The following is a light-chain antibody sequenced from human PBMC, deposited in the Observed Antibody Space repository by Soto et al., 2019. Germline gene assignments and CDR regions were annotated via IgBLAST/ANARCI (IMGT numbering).Light chain of an antibody. V-gene: IGKV1-39*01. CDR1: QDIRNY. Sequence: DIQMTQSPSSLSASVGDRVTLTCQASQDIRNYLNWYQQKPGKAPKLLIYAASSLQSGVPSRFSGSGSGTDFTLTISSLQPEDFATYYCQQSYSTPQTFGQGTKVEIK. J-gene: IGKJ1*01. CDR3: QQSYSTPQT. CDR2: AAS.